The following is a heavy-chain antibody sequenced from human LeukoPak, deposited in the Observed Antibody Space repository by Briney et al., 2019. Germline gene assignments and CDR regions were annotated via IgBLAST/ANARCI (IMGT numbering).Heavy chain of an antibody. J-gene: IGHJ4*02. V-gene: IGHV3-43*01. CDR1: GFTFDDYM. CDR3: AKDSGALEEGYFDS. CDR2: ISWDGSDT. Sequence: GGSLRLSCAASGFTFDDYMMHWVRQAPGKDLEWVSLISWDGSDTYYADSVKGRFTISRDNSKDSLYLQMNSLRTDDTALYYCAKDSGALEEGYFDSWGQGTLVTVFS.